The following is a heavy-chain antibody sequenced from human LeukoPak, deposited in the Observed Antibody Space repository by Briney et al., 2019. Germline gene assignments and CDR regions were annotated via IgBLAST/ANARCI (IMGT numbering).Heavy chain of an antibody. J-gene: IGHJ3*02. D-gene: IGHD3-22*01. V-gene: IGHV4-30-2*01. CDR2: IYHSGST. CDR3: ARDEYYYDSSGYYRRRGAFDI. Sequence: SETLSLTCAVSGGSISSGGYSWSWIRQPPGKGLEWIGYIYHSGSTYYNPSLKSRVTISVDRSKNQFSLKLSSVTAADTAVYYCARDEYYYDSSGYYRRRGAFDIWGQGTMVTVSS. CDR1: GGSISSGGYS.